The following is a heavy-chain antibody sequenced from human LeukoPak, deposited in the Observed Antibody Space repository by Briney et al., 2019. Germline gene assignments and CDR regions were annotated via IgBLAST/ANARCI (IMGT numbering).Heavy chain of an antibody. CDR2: IGPTGTDT. Sequence: GGSLRLSCAASGFSFSSYGFNWVRQAPGKGLEWVSSIGPTGTDTYHAGSVKGRFTISREKAQHSLYLPMNSLRAEDTAVYYCATESIGRHYDYWGQGTLLTVSS. V-gene: IGHV3-21*01. CDR3: ATESIGRHYDY. D-gene: IGHD3-3*02. J-gene: IGHJ4*02. CDR1: GFSFSSYG.